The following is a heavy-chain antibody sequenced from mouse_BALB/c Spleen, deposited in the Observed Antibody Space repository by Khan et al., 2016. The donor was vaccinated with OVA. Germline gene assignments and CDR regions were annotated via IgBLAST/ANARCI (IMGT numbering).Heavy chain of an antibody. CDR3: TRTNYYGRSLYAMDY. CDR1: GYTFTSHW. V-gene: IGHV1S132*01. Sequence: QVQLQQSGDDLVKPGASVRLSCKASGYTFTSHWIHWIKQRPGQGLEWIGQISPGSGSAYYNKMFKGKATLTVDTSSTTAYIQLSSLSSEDSAVYFCTRTNYYGRSLYAMDYWGQGTSVTVSS. D-gene: IGHD1-1*01. J-gene: IGHJ4*01. CDR2: ISPGSGSA.